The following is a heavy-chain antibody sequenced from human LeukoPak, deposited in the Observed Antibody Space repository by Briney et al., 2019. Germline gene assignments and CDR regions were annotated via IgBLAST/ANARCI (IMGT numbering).Heavy chain of an antibody. CDR2: IIPIFGTA. V-gene: IGHV1-69*06. Sequence: SVKVSCKASGGTFSSYAISWVRQAPGQGLEWMGGIIPIFGTANYAQKFQGRVTITADKSTSTAYMELSSLRSEDTAVYYCARTKSVLLWFGEFGYWGQGTLVTVSS. D-gene: IGHD3-10*01. CDR1: GGTFSSYA. J-gene: IGHJ4*02. CDR3: ARTKSVLLWFGEFGY.